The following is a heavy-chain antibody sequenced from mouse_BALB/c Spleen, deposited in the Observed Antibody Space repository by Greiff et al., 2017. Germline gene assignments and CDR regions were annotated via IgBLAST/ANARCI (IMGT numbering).Heavy chain of an antibody. D-gene: IGHD2-4*01. Sequence: VQLQQSGAELAKPGASVKMSCKASGYTFTSYWMHWVKQRPGQGLEWIGYINPSTGYTEYNQKFKDKATLTADKSSSTAYMQLSSLTSEDSAVYYCAPMIHYDAMDYWGQGTSVTVSS. J-gene: IGHJ4*01. CDR2: INPSTGYT. V-gene: IGHV1-7*01. CDR3: APMIHYDAMDY. CDR1: GYTFTSYW.